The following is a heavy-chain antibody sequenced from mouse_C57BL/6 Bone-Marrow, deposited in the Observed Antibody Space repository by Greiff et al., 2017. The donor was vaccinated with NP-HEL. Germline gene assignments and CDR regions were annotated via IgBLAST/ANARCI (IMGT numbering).Heavy chain of an antibody. CDR1: GYTFTNYW. CDR2: IYPGGGYT. V-gene: IGHV1-63*01. D-gene: IGHD3-3*01. CDR3: ARSRDRWYFDV. J-gene: IGHJ1*03. Sequence: VQLQQSGAELVRPGTSVKMSCKASGYTFTNYWIGWAKQRPGHGLEWIGDIYPGGGYTNYNEKFKGKATLTADKSSSTAYMQFSSLTSEDSAIYYCARSRDRWYFDVWGTGTTVTVSS.